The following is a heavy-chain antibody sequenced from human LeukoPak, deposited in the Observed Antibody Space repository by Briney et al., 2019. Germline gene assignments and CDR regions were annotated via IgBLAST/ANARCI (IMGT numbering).Heavy chain of an antibody. D-gene: IGHD3-16*01. V-gene: IGHV3-74*01. J-gene: IGHJ4*02. Sequence: GGSLRLSCAASGFAFSAYWMHWVRHAPGKGLEWVSRINEDATTISYADSVKGRFIISRDNSKKSLYLQMNSLRAEDTAVYYCVRDLVFVWTPGDDFDFWGQGTLVTVSS. CDR3: VRDLVFVWTPGDDFDF. CDR2: INEDATTI. CDR1: GFAFSAYW.